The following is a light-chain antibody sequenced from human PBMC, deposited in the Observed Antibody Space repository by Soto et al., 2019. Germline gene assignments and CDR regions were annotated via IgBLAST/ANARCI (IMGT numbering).Light chain of an antibody. V-gene: IGLV1-40*01. CDR3: QSYDSSLSGSYV. J-gene: IGLJ1*01. CDR1: SSNIGAGYD. Sequence: QSVLTQPPSVSGAPGQRVTISCTGSSSNIGAGYDVHWYQRLPGTAPKVLIYSNNNRPSGVPDRFSGSKSGTSASLAIPGLQAEDEADYYCQSYDSSLSGSYVFGTGTKVTVL. CDR2: SNN.